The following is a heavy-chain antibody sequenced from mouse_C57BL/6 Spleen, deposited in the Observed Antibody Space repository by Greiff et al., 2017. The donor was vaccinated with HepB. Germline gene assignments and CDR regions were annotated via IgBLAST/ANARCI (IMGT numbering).Heavy chain of an antibody. Sequence: QVQLQQSGPGLVQPSQSLSITCTVSGFSLTSYGVHWVRQSPGKGLEWLGVIWSGGSTDYNAAFISRLSISKDNSKSQVFFKMNSLQADDTAIYYCASGYEEPAAYWGQGTLVTVSA. CDR1: GFSLTSYG. J-gene: IGHJ3*01. V-gene: IGHV2-2*01. CDR2: IWSGGST. CDR3: ASGYEEPAAY. D-gene: IGHD2-10*02.